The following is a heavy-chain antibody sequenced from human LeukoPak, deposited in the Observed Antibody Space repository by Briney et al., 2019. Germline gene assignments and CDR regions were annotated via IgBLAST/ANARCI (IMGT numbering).Heavy chain of an antibody. J-gene: IGHJ3*02. D-gene: IGHD3-22*01. CDR1: GYTFTGYY. Sequence: ASVKVSCKASGYTFTGYYMHWVRQAPGQGIEWMGWINPSSGGTNYAQKFQGRVTVTRDTSISTAYMDLSRLRSDDTAVYYCARAGVWDYSDSSGYHNAAFDIWGQGTMVTVSS. CDR2: INPSSGGT. V-gene: IGHV1-2*02. CDR3: ARAGVWDYSDSSGYHNAAFDI.